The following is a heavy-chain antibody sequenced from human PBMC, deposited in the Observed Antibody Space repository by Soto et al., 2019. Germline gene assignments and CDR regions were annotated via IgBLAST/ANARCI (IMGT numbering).Heavy chain of an antibody. CDR2: IVVGSGNT. Sequence: ASVKVSRKASGFTFTSPAIQWVRQARVQRLEWIGWIVVGSGNTNYAQKAQERVTITRDMSTSTASMELSSLRSGDSPVHYCARNWFTLIAAANFWGQGTLVTGSS. D-gene: IGHD6-13*01. CDR3: ARNWFTLIAAANF. J-gene: IGHJ4*02. CDR1: GFTFTSPA. V-gene: IGHV1-58*02.